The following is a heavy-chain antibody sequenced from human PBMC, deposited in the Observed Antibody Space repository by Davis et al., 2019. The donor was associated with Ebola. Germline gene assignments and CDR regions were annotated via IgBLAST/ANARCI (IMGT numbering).Heavy chain of an antibody. J-gene: IGHJ4*02. CDR2: IYWDDDK. V-gene: IGHV2-5*02. CDR3: ANIADDILTGLTGNY. D-gene: IGHD3-9*01. Sequence: SGPTLVTPTPTLSPSCTFSGFSLSTSGVGVGWIRQPPGKALEWLALIYWDDDKRYSPSLKSRLTITKDTSKNQVVLTMTNMDPVDTATYYCANIADDILTGLTGNYWGQGTLVTVSS. CDR1: GFSLSTSGVG.